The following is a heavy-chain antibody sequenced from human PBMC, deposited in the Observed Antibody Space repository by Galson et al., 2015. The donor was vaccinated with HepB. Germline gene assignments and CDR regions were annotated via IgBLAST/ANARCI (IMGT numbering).Heavy chain of an antibody. J-gene: IGHJ4*02. D-gene: IGHD3-3*01. V-gene: IGHV3-30*18. CDR2: ISYDGSNK. CDR1: GFTFSSYG. Sequence: SLRLSCAASGFTFSSYGMHWVRQAPGKGLEWVAVISYDGSNKYYADSVKGRFTISRDNSKNTLYLQMNSLRAEDTAVYYCAKGQLIFGVVIAPDYWGQGTLVTVSS. CDR3: AKGQLIFGVVIAPDY.